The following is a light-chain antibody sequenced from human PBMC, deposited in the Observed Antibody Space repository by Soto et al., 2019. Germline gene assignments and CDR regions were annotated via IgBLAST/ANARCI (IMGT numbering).Light chain of an antibody. Sequence: EIVLTQSPGTLSLSPGERATLSCRASQSVSSSYLAWYQQKPGQAPRLLIYGASSRATGIPDRFSGSGSGTDFPLTISRLEPEDFAVYYCQQYCCSLFTFGPGTKVDIK. CDR1: QSVSSSY. CDR2: GAS. CDR3: QQYCCSLFT. J-gene: IGKJ3*01. V-gene: IGKV3-20*01.